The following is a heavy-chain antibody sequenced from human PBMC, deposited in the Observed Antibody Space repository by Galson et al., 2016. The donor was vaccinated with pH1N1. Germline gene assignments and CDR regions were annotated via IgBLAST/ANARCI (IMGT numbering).Heavy chain of an antibody. V-gene: IGHV3-15*01. Sequence: SLRLSCAVSGITFSDAWMSWVRQAPGKGLEWVARIKSAADSGTTDYAAPVKGRFTISRDDSRVTLYLHLNSLKTEDTAVYYCTTDQSIVGATTHYFDYWGPGTLVTVSS. CDR3: TTDQSIVGATTHYFDY. CDR2: IKSAADSGTT. CDR1: GITFSDAW. D-gene: IGHD1-26*01. J-gene: IGHJ4*02.